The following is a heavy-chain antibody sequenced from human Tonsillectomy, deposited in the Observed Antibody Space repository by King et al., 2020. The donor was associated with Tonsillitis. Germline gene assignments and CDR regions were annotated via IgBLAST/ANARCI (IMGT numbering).Heavy chain of an antibody. D-gene: IGHD6-13*01. Sequence: VQLVESGGGLVKPGGALRLSCAASGFTFSDYYMSWLRQAPGKGLEWVSYISSSSSYTNYADSVKGRFTISRDNAKNSLYLQMNSLRAEDTAVYYCARDQMKKGIAAAGPWFDPWGQGTLVTVSS. J-gene: IGHJ5*02. CDR1: GFTFSDYY. CDR3: ARDQMKKGIAAAGPWFDP. CDR2: ISSSSSYT. V-gene: IGHV3-11*05.